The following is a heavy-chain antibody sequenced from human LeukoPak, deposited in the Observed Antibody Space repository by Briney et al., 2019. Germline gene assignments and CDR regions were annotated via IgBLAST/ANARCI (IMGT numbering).Heavy chain of an antibody. CDR1: GGSISTYY. V-gene: IGHV4-4*07. J-gene: IGHJ4*02. Sequence: SETLSLTCTVSGGSISTYYWSWIRQPAGKGLEWIGRIYTSGRTNYNPSLKTRVPMSVDTSKNQFSLNLSSVTAADTAVYYCARGGGGYWKYYFDYWGQGTLVTVSS. CDR2: IYTSGRT. D-gene: IGHD3-22*01. CDR3: ARGGGGYWKYYFDY.